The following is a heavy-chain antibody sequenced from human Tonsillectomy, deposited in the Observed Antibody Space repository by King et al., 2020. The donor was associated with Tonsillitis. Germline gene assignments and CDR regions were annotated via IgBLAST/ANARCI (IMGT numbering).Heavy chain of an antibody. D-gene: IGHD2-21*02. J-gene: IGHJ4*02. CDR1: GLTFSSYW. CDR2: IKQDGSEK. Sequence: VQLVESGGGLVQPGGSLRLSCAASGLTFSSYWMSWVRQAPGKGLEWVANIKQDGSEKYYVDSVKGRFTISRDNAKNTLYLQMNSLRAEDTAVYYCARGPVLYCGGDCSGCFDYWGQGTLVTVSS. V-gene: IGHV3-7*01. CDR3: ARGPVLYCGGDCSGCFDY.